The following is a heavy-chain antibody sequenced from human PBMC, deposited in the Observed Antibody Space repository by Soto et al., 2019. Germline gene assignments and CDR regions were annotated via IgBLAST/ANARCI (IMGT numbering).Heavy chain of an antibody. CDR3: APTQSGDWYWYFDL. V-gene: IGHV2-5*02. J-gene: IGHJ2*01. D-gene: IGHD2-21*02. CDR2: IYWDDDK. Sequence: QITLKESGPTLVKPTQTLTLTCTFSGFSLSTSGVGVGWIRQPPGKALEWLALIYWDDDKRYSPSLKSRLTITKDTSKNQVVLTMTNMDPVDTATYYCAPTQSGDWYWYFDLWGRGTLVTVSS. CDR1: GFSLSTSGVG.